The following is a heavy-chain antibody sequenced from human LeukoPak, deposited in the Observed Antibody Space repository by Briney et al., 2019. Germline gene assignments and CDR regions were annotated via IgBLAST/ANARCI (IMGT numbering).Heavy chain of an antibody. D-gene: IGHD3-3*01. CDR1: GYTFTSYG. V-gene: IGHV1-18*01. J-gene: IGHJ6*02. Sequence: ASVKVSCKASGYTFTSYGISWVRQAPGQGLEWMGRISAYNGNTNYAQKLQGRVTMTTDTSTSTAYMELRSLRSDDTAVYYCAREVFYDFWSGYPQGNYGMDVWGQGTTVTVSS. CDR3: AREVFYDFWSGYPQGNYGMDV. CDR2: ISAYNGNT.